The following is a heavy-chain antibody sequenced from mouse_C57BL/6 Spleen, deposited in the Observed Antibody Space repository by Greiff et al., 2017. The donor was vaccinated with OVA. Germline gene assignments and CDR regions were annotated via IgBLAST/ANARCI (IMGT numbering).Heavy chain of an antibody. CDR1: GYAFSSYW. D-gene: IGHD1-1*01. J-gene: IGHJ2*01. CDR2: IYPGDGDT. CDR3: ARSKNYGSRGCFDY. V-gene: IGHV1-80*01. Sequence: VQLQESGAELVKPGASVKISCKASGYAFSSYWMNWVKQRPGKGLEWIGQIYPGDGDTNYNGKFKGKATLTADKSSSTAYMQLSSLTSEDSAVYFCARSKNYGSRGCFDYWGQGTTLTVSS.